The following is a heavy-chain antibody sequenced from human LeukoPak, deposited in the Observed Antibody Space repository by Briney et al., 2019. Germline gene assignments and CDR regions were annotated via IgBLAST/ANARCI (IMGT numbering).Heavy chain of an antibody. CDR2: IIPIFGTA. CDR1: GGTFSSYA. CDR3: AGGDSSGYICPGAFDI. D-gene: IGHD3-22*01. V-gene: IGHV1-69*13. J-gene: IGHJ3*02. Sequence: PVKVSCKASGGTFSSYAISWVRQAPGQGLEWMGGIIPIFGTANYAQKFQGRVTITADESTSTAYMELSSLRSEDTAVYYCAGGDSSGYICPGAFDIWGQGTMVTVSS.